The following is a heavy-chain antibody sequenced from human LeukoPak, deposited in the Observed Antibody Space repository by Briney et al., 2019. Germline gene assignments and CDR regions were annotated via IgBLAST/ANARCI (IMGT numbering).Heavy chain of an antibody. CDR1: GGSISSYY. Sequence: SETLSLTCTVSGGSISSYYWSWIRQPPGKGLEWIGYIYYGGSTNYNPSLKSRVTISVDTSKNQFSLKLSSVTAADTAVYYCARHLGYSSGWYSSSYFDYWGQGTLVTVSS. D-gene: IGHD6-19*01. V-gene: IGHV4-59*08. CDR2: IYYGGST. CDR3: ARHLGYSSGWYSSSYFDY. J-gene: IGHJ4*02.